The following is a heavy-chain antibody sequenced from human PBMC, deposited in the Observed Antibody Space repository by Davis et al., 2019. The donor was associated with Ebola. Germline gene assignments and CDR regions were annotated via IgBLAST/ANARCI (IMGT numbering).Heavy chain of an antibody. V-gene: IGHV3-23*01. CDR3: TKDSDPTN. CDR1: GFTFSSYA. J-gene: IGHJ1*01. D-gene: IGHD5-12*01. Sequence: GGSLRLSCAASGFTFSSYAMSWVRQAPGKGLEWVSAISGSGGSTYYADSVKGRFTISRDNSKNTLSLRLSSLRAEDTAVYHCTKDSDPTNWGQGTLVTVSS. CDR2: ISGSGGST.